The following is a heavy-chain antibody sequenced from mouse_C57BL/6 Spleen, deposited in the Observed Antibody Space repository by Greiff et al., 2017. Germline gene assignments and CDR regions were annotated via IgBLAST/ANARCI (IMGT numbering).Heavy chain of an antibody. CDR1: GFTFSSYA. CDR3: ARADDCYFDY. V-gene: IGHV5-4*01. J-gene: IGHJ2*01. D-gene: IGHD2-12*01. Sequence: EVQLVESGGGLVKPGGSLKLSCAASGFTFSSYAMSWVRQTPEKRLEWVATISDGGSYTYYPDNVKGRFTISRDNAKNNLYLQMSHLKSEDTAMYYCARADDCYFDYWGQGTTLTVSS. CDR2: ISDGGSYT.